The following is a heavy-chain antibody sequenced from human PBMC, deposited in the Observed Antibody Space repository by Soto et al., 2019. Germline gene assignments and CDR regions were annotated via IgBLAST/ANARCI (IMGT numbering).Heavy chain of an antibody. CDR3: ARVPIRLVVSRSGMDV. CDR2: ISYDGSNE. CDR1: GFTFSSYA. D-gene: IGHD2-15*01. J-gene: IGHJ6*02. Sequence: GGSLRLSCAASGFTFSSYAMHWVRQAPGKGLEWVAVISYDGSNEYYADSVKGRFTISRDNSKNTLYLQMNSLRAEDTAVYYCARVPIRLVVSRSGMDVWDQGTTVTVSS. V-gene: IGHV3-30-3*01.